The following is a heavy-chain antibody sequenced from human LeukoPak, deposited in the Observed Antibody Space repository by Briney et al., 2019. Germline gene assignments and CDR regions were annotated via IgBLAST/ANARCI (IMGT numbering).Heavy chain of an antibody. Sequence: ASVKVSCKASGYTFTGYYMHWVRQAPGQGLEWMGWINPNSGGKNYAQKFQGRVTMTSITSISTAYMELSRLRSDDTAVYYCARDVQGQRLKDYWGQGTLVTVSS. J-gene: IGHJ4*02. CDR2: INPNSGGK. V-gene: IGHV1-2*02. CDR1: GYTFTGYY. D-gene: IGHD6-25*01. CDR3: ARDVQGQRLKDY.